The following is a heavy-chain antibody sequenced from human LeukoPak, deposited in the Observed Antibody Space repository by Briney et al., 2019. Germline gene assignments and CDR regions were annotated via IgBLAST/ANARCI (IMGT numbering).Heavy chain of an antibody. CDR1: GGSISSANW. D-gene: IGHD2-2*01. J-gene: IGHJ4*02. CDR3: ARTRSLLPATAFGL. V-gene: IGHV4-4*02. CDR2: IYHGGTT. Sequence: SETLSLTCAVSGGSISSANWWSWVRQPPGTGLEWIGEIYHGGTTTYNPSLKSRVTISVDKSKNQFSLKLSSVTAADTAVYYCARTRSLLPATAFGLWGQGTLVTVSS.